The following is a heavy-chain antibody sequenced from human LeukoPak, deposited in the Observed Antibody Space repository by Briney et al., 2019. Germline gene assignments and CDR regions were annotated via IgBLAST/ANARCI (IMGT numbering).Heavy chain of an antibody. CDR3: ARGGITGTTWGYYFDY. V-gene: IGHV1-46*01. Sequence: ASVKVSCKASGYTFTSYYMHWVRQAPGQGLEWVGIINPSAGSTSYAQKFQGRVTMTRDTSTSTVYMELSSLRSEDTAVYYCARGGITGTTWGYYFDYWGQGTLVTVSS. D-gene: IGHD1-20*01. CDR2: INPSAGST. J-gene: IGHJ4*02. CDR1: GYTFTSYY.